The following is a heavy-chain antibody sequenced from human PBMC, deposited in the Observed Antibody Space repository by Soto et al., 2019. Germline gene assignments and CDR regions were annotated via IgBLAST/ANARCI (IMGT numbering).Heavy chain of an antibody. CDR1: GFTFRIYA. J-gene: IGHJ4*02. D-gene: IGHD3-22*01. V-gene: IGHV3-23*01. Sequence: LRLSCAASGFTFRIYAMSWVRQAPGKGLEWVSTISGNGGTSYADFVRGRFTISRDNSKNTLYLQMNSLRAEDTAVYYCAKDAPGSGWLSDYWGQGTLVTVSS. CDR3: AKDAPGSGWLSDY. CDR2: ISGNGGT.